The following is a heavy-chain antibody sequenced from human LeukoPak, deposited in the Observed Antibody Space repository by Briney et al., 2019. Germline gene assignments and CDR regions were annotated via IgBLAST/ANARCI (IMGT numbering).Heavy chain of an antibody. Sequence: GGSLRLSCAASGFTFSSYAMHWVRQAPGKGLEWVAVISYDGNNKYYADSVKGRFTISRGNSKNTLYLQMNSLRGEDTAVYYCAKDLVDRGNHLYYFDYWGQGTLVTVSS. J-gene: IGHJ4*02. CDR2: ISYDGNNK. CDR3: AKDLVDRGNHLYYFDY. D-gene: IGHD2-8*02. CDR1: GFTFSSYA. V-gene: IGHV3-30*04.